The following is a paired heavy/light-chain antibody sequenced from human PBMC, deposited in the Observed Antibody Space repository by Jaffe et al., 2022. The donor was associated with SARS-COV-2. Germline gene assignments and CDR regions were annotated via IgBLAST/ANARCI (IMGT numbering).Light chain of an antibody. V-gene: IGKV3-20*01. CDR1: QSVSRGC. J-gene: IGKJ2*01. CDR3: QQYGSSPRT. CDR2: GAS. Sequence: EIVLTQSPGTLSLSPGERATLSCRASQSVSRGCLAWYQQRPGQAPRLLIYGASSRATGIPDRFSGSGSGTDFTLTISRLEPEDFAVYYCQQYGSSPRTFGQGTNLEIK.
Heavy chain of an antibody. CDR3: AKLVGQQVHSDC. D-gene: IGHD6-13*01. CDR2: ISDSGRTT. V-gene: IGHV3-23*01. Sequence: EVQFLESGGGLVQPGGSLRLSCAASGVPFSTYGMDWVRQAPGKGLEWVSGISDSGRTTYYADSVKGRFTISRDNSNNQLYLVMNTLRVEDTAVYYCAKLVGQQVHSDCWGQGTLVTVSS. J-gene: IGHJ4*02. CDR1: GVPFSTYG.